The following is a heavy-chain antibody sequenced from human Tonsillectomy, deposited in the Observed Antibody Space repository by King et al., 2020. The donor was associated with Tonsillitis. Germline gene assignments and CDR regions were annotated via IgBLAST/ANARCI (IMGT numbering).Heavy chain of an antibody. D-gene: IGHD3-22*01. CDR3: TRVSTMIVVVPDY. CDR2: IRSKAFGATT. J-gene: IGHJ4*02. V-gene: IGHV3-49*03. CDR1: GFTFGDYA. Sequence: VQLVESGGGLVQPGRSLRLSCTASGFTFGDYAMSWIRQAPGKGLEWISFIRSKAFGATTEYAASLKGRFTISRDDSESIAYLQMNSLKTEDTAVYFCTRVSTMIVVVPDYWGQGTLVTVSS.